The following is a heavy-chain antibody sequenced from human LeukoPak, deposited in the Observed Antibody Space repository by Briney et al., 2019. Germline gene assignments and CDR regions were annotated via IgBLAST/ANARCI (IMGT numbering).Heavy chain of an antibody. J-gene: IGHJ4*02. CDR1: GFTFGDYY. CDR3: ARDQVSIAGTGIDY. V-gene: IGHV3-11*04. CDR2: ISSSGNSI. D-gene: IGHD6-13*01. Sequence: GGSLRLSCAASGFTFGDYYMSWIRQAPGKGLEWVSYISSSGNSISYADSVKGRFTVSRDNDKNSLFLQMNSLRAEDPAVYYCARDQVSIAGTGIDYWGQGTLVTVSS.